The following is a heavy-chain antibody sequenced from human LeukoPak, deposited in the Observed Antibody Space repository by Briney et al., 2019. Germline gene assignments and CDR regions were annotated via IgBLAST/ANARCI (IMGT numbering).Heavy chain of an antibody. V-gene: IGHV1-69*01. Sequence: ASVKLSCKASGCTFSSYAISWVRQAPGQGLEWMGGIIPIFSTANYAQKFQGRVTITADESTTTAYMEMSSLRSEDTAVYYCARAMVRGAGANWFDPWGQGTLVTVSS. CDR3: ARAMVRGAGANWFDP. CDR1: GCTFSSYA. D-gene: IGHD3-10*01. J-gene: IGHJ5*02. CDR2: IIPIFSTA.